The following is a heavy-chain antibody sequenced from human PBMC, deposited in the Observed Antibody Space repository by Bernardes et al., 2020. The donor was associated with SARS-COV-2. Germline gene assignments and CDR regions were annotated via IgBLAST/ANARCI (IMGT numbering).Heavy chain of an antibody. V-gene: IGHV3-11*06. D-gene: IGHD2-8*01. CDR1: GFTFSDYY. Sequence: GGSLRLSCAGSGFTFSDYYMTWIRQAPGKGLEWVTYISGPINRSGAISTSYADSVKGRFTVSRDNARNSLYLHMNNLRAEDTAVYFCARDIYCKNGICFAPKSYYHGMDVWGQGTTVTVAS. CDR2: ISGPINRSGAIST. J-gene: IGHJ6*02. CDR3: ARDIYCKNGICFAPKSYYHGMDV.